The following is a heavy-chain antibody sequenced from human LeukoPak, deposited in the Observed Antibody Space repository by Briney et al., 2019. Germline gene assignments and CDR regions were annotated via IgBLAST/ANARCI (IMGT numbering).Heavy chain of an antibody. CDR2: ISYDGSNK. CDR3: ARDCGGDCYVYYYYYGMDV. J-gene: IGHJ6*02. CDR1: GFTVSSYA. V-gene: IGHV3-30-3*01. Sequence: GGSLRLSCAASGFTVSSYAVHWVRQAPGKGLEWVSVISYDGSNKYYADSVKGRFTISRANSNNTLYLQMNSLRAEDTAVYCCARDCGGDCYVYYYYYGMDVWGQGTTVTVSS. D-gene: IGHD2-21*02.